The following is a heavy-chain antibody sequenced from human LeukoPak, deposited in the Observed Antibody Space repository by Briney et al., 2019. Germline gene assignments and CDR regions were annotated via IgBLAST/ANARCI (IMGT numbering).Heavy chain of an antibody. Sequence: PGGSLRLSCAASGVTFSSFAMHWVRQAPGKGLEWVAVISYHGRDTYYADSVKGRFTISRDNSENTLYLQLNSLGAEDTAVYYCAAQPCSVGRCYLDYWGQGTLVTVSS. J-gene: IGHJ4*02. V-gene: IGHV3-30*04. CDR1: GVTFSSFA. D-gene: IGHD2-15*01. CDR2: ISYHGRDT. CDR3: AAQPCSVGRCYLDY.